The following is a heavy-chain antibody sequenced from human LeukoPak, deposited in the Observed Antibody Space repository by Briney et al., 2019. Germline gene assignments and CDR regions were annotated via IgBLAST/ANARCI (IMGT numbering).Heavy chain of an antibody. D-gene: IGHD6-13*01. CDR1: GFTFSDYW. J-gene: IGHJ6*02. CDR3: ATGGGAAIAAAASYYYGMDV. V-gene: IGHV3-7*01. Sequence: PGGSLRLSCAASGFTFSDYWMNWVRQAPGMGLEWVANIRQDGSQKYYVDSVKGRFTISRDNAKNSLYLQMNSLRAEDTAVYYCATGGGAAIAAAASYYYGMDVWGQGTTVTVSS. CDR2: IRQDGSQK.